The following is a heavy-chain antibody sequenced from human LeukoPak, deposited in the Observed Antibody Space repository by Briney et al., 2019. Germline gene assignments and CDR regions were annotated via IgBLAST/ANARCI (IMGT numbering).Heavy chain of an antibody. CDR2: INSDGSST. D-gene: IGHD1-26*01. J-gene: IGHJ1*01. Sequence: GGSPRLSCAVSGFTFSNYWMHWVRQAPGKGLVWVSRINSDGSSTTYADSVKGRFTISRDNAKNTLYLQMSSLRAEDTAVYYCARNSGPTNEYFQHWGQGTLVTVSS. V-gene: IGHV3-74*01. CDR3: ARNSGPTNEYFQH. CDR1: GFTFSNYW.